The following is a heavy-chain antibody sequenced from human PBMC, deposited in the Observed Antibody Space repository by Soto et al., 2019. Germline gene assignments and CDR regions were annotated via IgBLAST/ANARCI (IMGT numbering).Heavy chain of an antibody. CDR1: GYTFPSYG. D-gene: IGHD6-13*01. CDR3: ARDAAAGLNDY. V-gene: IGHV1-18*01. Sequence: QVQLVQSGAEVKKPGASVKVSCKASGYTFPSYGISWVRQAPGQGLEWMGWISAYNGNTKYAQKFQGSVTMTTDTSTSTAYMEVRSLRSDDTAVYYCARDAAAGLNDYWGQRTLVTVSS. CDR2: ISAYNGNT. J-gene: IGHJ4*02.